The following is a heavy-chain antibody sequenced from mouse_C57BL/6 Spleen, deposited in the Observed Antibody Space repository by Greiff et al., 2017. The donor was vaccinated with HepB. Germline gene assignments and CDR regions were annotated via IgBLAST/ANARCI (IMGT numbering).Heavy chain of an antibody. D-gene: IGHD1-1*01. V-gene: IGHV1-69*01. J-gene: IGHJ3*01. CDR3: ALDYYGSSSAWFAY. CDR1: GYTFTSYW. Sequence: QVQLQQPGAELVMPGASVKLSCKASGYTFTSYWMHWVKQRPGQGLEWIGEIDPSDSYTNYNQKFKGKSTLTVDKSSSTAYMLLSSLTSEDSAVYYCALDYYGSSSAWFAYWGQGTLVTVSA. CDR2: IDPSDSYT.